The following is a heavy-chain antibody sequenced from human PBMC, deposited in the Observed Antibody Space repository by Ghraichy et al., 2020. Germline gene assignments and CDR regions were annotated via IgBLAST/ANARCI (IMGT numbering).Heavy chain of an antibody. CDR1: GFTFSSYA. J-gene: IGHJ4*02. D-gene: IGHD4-17*01. V-gene: IGHV3-23*01. CDR2: ISGSGGST. CDR3: AKDGVSFNDYGDYLFYDY. Sequence: LSLTCAASGFTFSSYAMSWVRQAPGKGLEWVSAISGSGGSTYYADSVKGRFTISRDNSKNTLYLQMNSLRAEDTAVYYCAKDGVSFNDYGDYLFYDYWGQGTLVTVSS.